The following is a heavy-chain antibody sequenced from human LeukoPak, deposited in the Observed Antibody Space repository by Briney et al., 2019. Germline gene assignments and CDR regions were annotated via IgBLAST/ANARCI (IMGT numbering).Heavy chain of an antibody. V-gene: IGHV3-53*01. D-gene: IGHD6-19*01. CDR2: IYSGGST. CDR3: ARGPRPTGYSSGSFDY. Sequence: PGGSLRLSCAASGFTVSSNYMSWVRQAPGKGLEWVSVIYSGGSTYYADSVKGRFTISRDNSKDMLYLQMNSLRAEDTAVYYYARGPRPTGYSSGSFDYWGQGTLVTVSS. CDR1: GFTVSSNY. J-gene: IGHJ4*02.